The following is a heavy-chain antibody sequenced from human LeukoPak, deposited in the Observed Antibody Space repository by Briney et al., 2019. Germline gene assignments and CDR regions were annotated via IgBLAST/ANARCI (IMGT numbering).Heavy chain of an antibody. J-gene: IGHJ4*02. CDR1: GFTVSSNY. Sequence: GGSLRLSCAASGFTVSSNYMSWVCQAPGKGLEWVSVIYSGGSTYYADSVKGRFTISRDNSKNTLYLQMNSLRAEDTAVYYCARRRYLSGYFDYWGQGTLVTVS. D-gene: IGHD1-26*01. V-gene: IGHV3-53*01. CDR2: IYSGGST. CDR3: ARRRYLSGYFDY.